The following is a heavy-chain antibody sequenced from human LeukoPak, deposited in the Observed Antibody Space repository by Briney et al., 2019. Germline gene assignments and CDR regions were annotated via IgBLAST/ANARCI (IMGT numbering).Heavy chain of an antibody. D-gene: IGHD3-9*01. J-gene: IGHJ4*02. CDR3: ARKGDILTGYSFDY. V-gene: IGHV4-39*01. CDR1: GGSISSSSYY. Sequence: PSETQSLTCTVSGGSISSSSYYWGWIRQPPGKGLEWIGIIYYSGSTYYNPSLKSRVTISVDTSKNQFSLRLSSVTAADTALYYCARKGDILTGYSFDYWGQGTLVTVSS. CDR2: IYYSGST.